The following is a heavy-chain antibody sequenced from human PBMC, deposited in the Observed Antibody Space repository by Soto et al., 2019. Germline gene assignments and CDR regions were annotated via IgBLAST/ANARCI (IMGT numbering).Heavy chain of an antibody. Sequence: SETLSLTCTVSGGSVSSTSYYWSWIRQPPGKGLEWIGYIYNSGSTNYIPSLKGRVTMFLDTSKNQFSLNLDSVTAADTAVYFCARTGEDTSYGLDVWGQGTTVTVSS. V-gene: IGHV4-61*01. CDR3: ARTGEDTSYGLDV. CDR2: IYNSGST. CDR1: GGSVSSTSYY. J-gene: IGHJ6*02. D-gene: IGHD1-1*01.